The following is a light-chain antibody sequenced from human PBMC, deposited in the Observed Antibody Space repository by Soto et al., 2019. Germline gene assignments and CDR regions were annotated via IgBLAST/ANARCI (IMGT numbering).Light chain of an antibody. V-gene: IGLV1-44*01. J-gene: IGLJ1*01. Sequence: QSVLTQPPSASGTPGQRVTISCSGSSSNFGSNTVNWYQQLPGTAPKLLIYSNNQRPSGVPDRFSGSKSGTSASLAISGLQSEDEADYYCAAWDDGLNGCYVFGTGTKVTVL. CDR2: SNN. CDR1: SSNFGSNT. CDR3: AAWDDGLNGCYV.